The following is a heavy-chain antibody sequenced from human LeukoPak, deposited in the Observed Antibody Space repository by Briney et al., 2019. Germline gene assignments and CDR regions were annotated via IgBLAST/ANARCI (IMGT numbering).Heavy chain of an antibody. D-gene: IGHD6-19*01. CDR2: IYENGGTT. CDR1: GFTFRSHA. Sequence: GGSLRLSCVGSGFTFRSHAMSWVRQAPEKGLEFVSGIYENGGTTYYADSVKGRFTISRDNSKNTLYLQMNSLRAEDTAVYYCAKDPAVANTARRFQHWGQGTLVTVSS. J-gene: IGHJ1*01. CDR3: AKDPAVANTARRFQH. V-gene: IGHV3-23*01.